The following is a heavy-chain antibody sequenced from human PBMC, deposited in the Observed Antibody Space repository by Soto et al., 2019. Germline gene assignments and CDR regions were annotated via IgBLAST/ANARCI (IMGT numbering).Heavy chain of an antibody. J-gene: IGHJ6*02. CDR3: ARDLGAHSSSGRYYYGMDV. D-gene: IGHD6-13*01. CDR2: INHSGST. V-gene: IGHV4-34*01. Sequence: SETLSLTCAVYGGSFSGYYWSWIRQPPGKGLEWIGEINHSGSTNYNPSLKSRVTISVDTSKNQFSLKLSSVTAADTAVYYCARDLGAHSSSGRYYYGMDVWGQGTTVTVSS. CDR1: GGSFSGYY.